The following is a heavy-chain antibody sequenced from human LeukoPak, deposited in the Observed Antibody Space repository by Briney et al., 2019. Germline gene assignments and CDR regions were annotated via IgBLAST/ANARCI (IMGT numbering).Heavy chain of an antibody. J-gene: IGHJ6*03. CDR3: ARAEGTPYYYYYMDV. D-gene: IGHD1-7*01. CDR1: GGSISSHY. V-gene: IGHV4-59*11. Sequence: SGTLSLTCTVSGGSISSHYWSWIRQPPGKGLEWIGYIYYSGSTNYNPSLKSRVTISVDTSKNQFSLKLSSVTAADTAVYYCARAEGTPYYYYYMDVWGKGTTVTVSS. CDR2: IYYSGST.